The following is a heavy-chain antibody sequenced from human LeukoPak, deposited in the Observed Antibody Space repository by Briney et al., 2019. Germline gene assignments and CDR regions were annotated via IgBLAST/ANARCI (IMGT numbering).Heavy chain of an antibody. CDR3: AGDYEGNLAFDI. CDR2: ISSSSTYI. D-gene: IGHD4-23*01. V-gene: IGHV3-21*01. CDR1: GFSFSNCS. J-gene: IGHJ3*02. Sequence: MPGGSLRLSCAASGFSFSNCSMNWVRQAPGKGLEWVSSISSSSTYIYYADSLEGRFTISRDNVRNSLYLQMNSLRAEDTAAYYCAGDYEGNLAFDIWGQGTMVTVS.